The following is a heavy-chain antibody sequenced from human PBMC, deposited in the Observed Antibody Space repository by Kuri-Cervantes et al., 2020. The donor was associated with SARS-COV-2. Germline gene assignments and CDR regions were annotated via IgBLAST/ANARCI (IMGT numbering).Heavy chain of an antibody. CDR3: ARVFTTPSGTDAFDI. CDR1: GYTFTSYG. V-gene: IGHV1-18*01. J-gene: IGHJ3*02. Sequence: ASVKVSCKASGYTFTSYGISWVRRAPGQGLEWMGWISAYNGNTNYAQKLQGRVTMATDTSTSTAYMGLRSLRSDDTAVYYCARVFTTPSGTDAFDIWGQGTMVTVSS. D-gene: IGHD2-15*01. CDR2: ISAYNGNT.